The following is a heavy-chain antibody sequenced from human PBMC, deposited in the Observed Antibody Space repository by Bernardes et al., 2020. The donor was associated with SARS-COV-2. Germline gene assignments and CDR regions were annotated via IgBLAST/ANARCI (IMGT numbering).Heavy chain of an antibody. Sequence: GRSLRLSCSASGFTFSSYAMHWVRQAPGKGLEYVSAISSNGGSTYYADSVKGRFTISRDNSKTTLYLQMTSLRAEDTAVYYCVKEYYYDSSGYYRFDNWGQGTLVTVSS. J-gene: IGHJ4*02. CDR3: VKEYYYDSSGYYRFDN. CDR1: GFTFSSYA. V-gene: IGHV3-64D*06. D-gene: IGHD3-22*01. CDR2: ISSNGGST.